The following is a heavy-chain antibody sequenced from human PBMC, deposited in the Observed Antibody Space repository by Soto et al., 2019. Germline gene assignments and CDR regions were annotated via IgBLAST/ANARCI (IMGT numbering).Heavy chain of an antibody. CDR3: AKDAARTSGWYYFEY. CDR1: GFTFSTYA. D-gene: IGHD6-19*01. CDR2: MSDSGSHT. J-gene: IGHJ4*02. Sequence: EMQLLESGGGLIQPGGSLRLSCAASGFTFSTYAMGWVRQAPGKGLEWVSVMSDSGSHTYYADSVKGRFTISRDNSENTLLLQMSSLRAEDTAVYYCAKDAARTSGWYYFEYWGQGTLVTVSS. V-gene: IGHV3-23*01.